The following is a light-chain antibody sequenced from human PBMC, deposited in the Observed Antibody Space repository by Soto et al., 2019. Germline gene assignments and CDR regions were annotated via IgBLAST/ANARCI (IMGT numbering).Light chain of an antibody. Sequence: DIQMTQSPSTLSASVGDRVTITCRASQSISSWLAWYQQKPGKAPKLLTYKASSLESGVPSRFSGSGSGTEFTLTISSLQPDDFATYYCQQYNSLGTFGGGTKVEIK. CDR3: QQYNSLGT. V-gene: IGKV1-5*03. CDR1: QSISSW. CDR2: KAS. J-gene: IGKJ4*01.